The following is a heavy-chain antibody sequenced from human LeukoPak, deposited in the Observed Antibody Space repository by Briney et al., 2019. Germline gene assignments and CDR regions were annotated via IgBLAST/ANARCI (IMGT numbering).Heavy chain of an antibody. CDR3: ARVEPVAGIFDY. CDR2: INPNSGGT. Sequence: ASVKVSCKASGYTFTSYYIHWVRQAPGQGLEWMGRINPNSGGTNYAQKFQGRVTMTRDTSISTAYMELSRLRSDDTAVYYCARVEPVAGIFDYWGQGTLVTVSS. CDR1: GYTFTSYY. V-gene: IGHV1-2*06. J-gene: IGHJ4*02. D-gene: IGHD6-19*01.